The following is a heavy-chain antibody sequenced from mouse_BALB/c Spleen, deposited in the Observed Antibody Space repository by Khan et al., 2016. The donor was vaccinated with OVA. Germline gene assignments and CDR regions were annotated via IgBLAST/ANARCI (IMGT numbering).Heavy chain of an antibody. V-gene: IGHV5-17*02. CDR1: GFTFSSFG. D-gene: IGHD2-1*01. CDR3: ARGNWAWFAY. J-gene: IGHJ3*01. CDR2: ISSDSITL. Sequence: EVKLVESGGGLVQPGGSRKLSCAASGFTFSSFGMHWVRQAPEKGLEWVAYISSDSITLYYADTVKGRVTISRDNPRNTLFLQMTRLMSEDTAIYYCARGNWAWFAYWGQGTLVTVSA.